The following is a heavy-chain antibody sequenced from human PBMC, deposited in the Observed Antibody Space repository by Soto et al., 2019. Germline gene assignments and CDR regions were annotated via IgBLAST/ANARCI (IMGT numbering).Heavy chain of an antibody. CDR2: INSDGSST. V-gene: IGHV3-74*03. CDR3: ASGRTYYYYGMDV. J-gene: IGHJ6*02. Sequence: EVPLVESGGGLVQPGGSLRLSCAASGFTFSSHWMHWVRQVPGKGPVWVSRINSDGSSTTYADSVKGRCTITRDNAMNTLYLQMNSLRDEDAAVYYCASGRTYYYYGMDVWGQGTTVTVSS. CDR1: GFTFSSHW.